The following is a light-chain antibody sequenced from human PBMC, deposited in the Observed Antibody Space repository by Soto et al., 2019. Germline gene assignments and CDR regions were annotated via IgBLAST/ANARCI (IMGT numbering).Light chain of an antibody. CDR2: DAV. V-gene: IGKV3-20*01. CDR3: HQYGSSLGT. Sequence: PGEGATLSCRASQSVTGTNLAWYQQRAGQAPRLLIYDAVRRATGIPDRFSGSGSGTDFTLTISRLEPEDFAVYYCHQYGSSLGTFGQATNVDIK. CDR1: QSVTGTN. J-gene: IGKJ1*01.